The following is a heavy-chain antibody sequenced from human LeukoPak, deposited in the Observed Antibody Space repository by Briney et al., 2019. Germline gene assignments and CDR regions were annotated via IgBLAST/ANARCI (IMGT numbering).Heavy chain of an antibody. V-gene: IGHV3-30*18. J-gene: IGHJ4*02. CDR1: GFTFSSYG. D-gene: IGHD4-17*01. CDR2: ISYDGSNK. CDR3: AKVGYRSNYGDQTFDY. Sequence: PGGSLRLSCAASGFTFSSYGMHWVRQAPGKGLEWVAVISYDGSNKYYADSVKGRFTISRDNSKNTLYLQMNSLRAKDTAVYYCAKVGYRSNYGDQTFDYWGQGTLVTVSS.